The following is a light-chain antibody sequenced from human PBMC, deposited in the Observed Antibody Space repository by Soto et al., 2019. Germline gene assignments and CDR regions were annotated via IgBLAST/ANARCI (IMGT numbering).Light chain of an antibody. V-gene: IGKV3-20*01. CDR1: QSVSSNY. CDR2: YAS. Sequence: EIVLTQSPGTLSLSPGERATLSCRDSQSVSSNYLAWYQQKPAQAPRLLIYYASNRATGIPDRFSGSGSGTDFTLTISRLEPEDVAVYYCQQYGSSPRTFGPGTKVDIK. J-gene: IGKJ3*01. CDR3: QQYGSSPRT.